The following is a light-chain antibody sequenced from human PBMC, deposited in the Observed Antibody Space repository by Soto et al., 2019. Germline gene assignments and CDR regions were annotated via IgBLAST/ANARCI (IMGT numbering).Light chain of an antibody. CDR2: DAS. V-gene: IGKV3-20*01. CDR3: QHYGSSPWT. CDR1: HSVTTYVTY. J-gene: IGKJ1*01. Sequence: EIVLTQSPATLSLSPGGRATLSCSASHSVTTYVTYLAWYQQKPGQAPRLLIYDASNRATGIPDRFSGSGSGPDFTLTISRLEPEDFAVYFCQHYGSSPWTFGQGTKVDIK.